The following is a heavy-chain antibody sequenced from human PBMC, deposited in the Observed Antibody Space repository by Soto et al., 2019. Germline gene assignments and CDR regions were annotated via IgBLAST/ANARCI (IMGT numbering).Heavy chain of an antibody. CDR1: GYTFSAYY. J-gene: IGHJ4*02. CDR3: MRGGWGDSPIDY. D-gene: IGHD1-26*01. CDR2: INPRNEVT. Sequence: QVDLLQSGAEVKKVGASVTVSCKTSGYTFSAYYVHWARRAPGRWFQWLGWINPRNEVTTFSEFFQSRITMTRDTATNTVHIELNRLTSYDTAVYYCMRGGWGDSPIDYWCQGTQVTVSS. V-gene: IGHV1-2*02.